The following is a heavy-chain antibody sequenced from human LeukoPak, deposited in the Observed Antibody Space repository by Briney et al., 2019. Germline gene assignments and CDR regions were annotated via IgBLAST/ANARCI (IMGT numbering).Heavy chain of an antibody. CDR2: IHSDGST. Sequence: GGSLRLSCAASGFTVSSNYMSWVRQAPGKGLEWVSNIHSDGSTYYADSVKGRFTISRDNSKNTLYLQTNSLRAEDTAVYYCAGLGLNPFPNYWGQGTLVSVSS. CDR3: AGLGLNPFPNY. V-gene: IGHV3-66*04. D-gene: IGHD3-16*01. CDR1: GFTVSSNY. J-gene: IGHJ4*02.